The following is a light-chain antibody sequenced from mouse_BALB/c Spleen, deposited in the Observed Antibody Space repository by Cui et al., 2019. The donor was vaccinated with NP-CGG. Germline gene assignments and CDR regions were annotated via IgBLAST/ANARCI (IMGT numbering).Light chain of an antibody. Sequence: VVTLESALITSPGETVTLTCRSSTGAVTTNNYSNWVQEKPDHLFTGLIGGTNNRAPGVPARFSGSLIGDKPALTITGAQTEDEAIYFCALWYSNHWVFGGGTKLTVL. CDR1: TGAVTTNNY. V-gene: IGLV1*01. J-gene: IGLJ1*01. CDR3: ALWYSNHWV. CDR2: GTN.